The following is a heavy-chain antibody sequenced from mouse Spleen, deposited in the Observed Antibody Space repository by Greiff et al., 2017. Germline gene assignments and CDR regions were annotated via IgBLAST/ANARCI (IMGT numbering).Heavy chain of an antibody. CDR2: INPSNGGT. Sequence: QVHVKQPGTELVKPGASVKLSCKASGYTFTSYWMHWVKQRPGQGLEWIGNINPSNGGTNYNEKFKSKATLTVDKSSSTAYMQLSSLTSEDSAVYYCARNGEGVYFDYWGQGTTLTVSS. CDR1: GYTFTSYW. J-gene: IGHJ2*01. CDR3: ARNGEGVYFDY. V-gene: IGHV1-53*01.